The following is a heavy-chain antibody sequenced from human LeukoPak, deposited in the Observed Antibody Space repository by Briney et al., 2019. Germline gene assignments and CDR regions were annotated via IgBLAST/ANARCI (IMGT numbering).Heavy chain of an antibody. Sequence: PGGSLRLSCAASGFTFSGSAMHWVRLASGKGLEWVGRIRSKPNNYATAYAASVKGRFTISRDDSKNTAYLQMNSLKIEDTAVYFCASEQTYYFSMDVWGQGTTVTVSS. CDR2: IRSKPNNYAT. J-gene: IGHJ6*02. CDR1: GFTFSGSA. V-gene: IGHV3-73*01. D-gene: IGHD1/OR15-1a*01. CDR3: ASEQTYYFSMDV.